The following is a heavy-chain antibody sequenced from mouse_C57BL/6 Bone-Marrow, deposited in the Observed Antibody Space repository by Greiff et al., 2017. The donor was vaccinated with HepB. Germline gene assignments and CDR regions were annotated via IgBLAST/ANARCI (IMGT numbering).Heavy chain of an antibody. Sequence: QVQLQQPGAELVKPGASVKLSCKASGYTFTSYWMHWVKQRPGQGLEWIGMIHPNSGSTNYNEKFKSKATLTVDKSSSTAYMQLSSLTSEDSAVYYCARRGYYGSRDYAMDYWGQGTSVTVSS. CDR3: ARRGYYGSRDYAMDY. J-gene: IGHJ4*01. CDR1: GYTFTSYW. CDR2: IHPNSGST. D-gene: IGHD1-1*01. V-gene: IGHV1-64*01.